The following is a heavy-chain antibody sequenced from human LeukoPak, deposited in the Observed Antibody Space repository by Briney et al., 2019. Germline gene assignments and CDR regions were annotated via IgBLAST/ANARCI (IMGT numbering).Heavy chain of an antibody. Sequence: PGGSLRLSCAASGFTFSSYGMHWVRQAPGKGLEWVAVISYDGSNKYYADSVKGRFTISRDNSKNTLYLQMSSLRAEDTAAYYCAKVSSLSLNWFDPWGQGTLVTVSS. J-gene: IGHJ5*02. V-gene: IGHV3-30*18. CDR1: GFTFSSYG. CDR3: AKVSSLSLNWFDP. D-gene: IGHD6-6*01. CDR2: ISYDGSNK.